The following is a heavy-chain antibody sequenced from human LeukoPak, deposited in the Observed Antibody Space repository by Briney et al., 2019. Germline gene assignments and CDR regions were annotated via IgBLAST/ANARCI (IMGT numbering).Heavy chain of an antibody. CDR1: GFTFDDYA. D-gene: IGHD1-1*01. J-gene: IGHJ6*02. CDR2: ISWNSGSI. CDR3: AKDIGFTNGILNYGMDV. Sequence: GGSLRLACAASGFTFDDYAMHWVRQAPGKGLEWVSGISWNSGSIGYADSVKGRFTISRDNAKNSLYLQMNSLRAEDTAFYYCAKDIGFTNGILNYGMDVWGQGTTVTVSS. V-gene: IGHV3-9*01.